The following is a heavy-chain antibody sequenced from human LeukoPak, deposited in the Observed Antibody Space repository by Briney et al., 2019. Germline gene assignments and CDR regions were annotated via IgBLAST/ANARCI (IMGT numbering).Heavy chain of an antibody. Sequence: PGGSLRLSCAASGFTFSSYGMHWVRQAPGKGLEWVAFIRYDGSNKYYADSVKGRFTISRDNSKNIVYLQMNSLRAEDTAVYYCAKDSISVSGNYLLGGTFDFWGQGTLVAVSS. CDR1: GFTFSSYG. CDR2: IRYDGSNK. CDR3: AKDSISVSGNYLLGGTFDF. J-gene: IGHJ4*02. D-gene: IGHD3-22*01. V-gene: IGHV3-30*02.